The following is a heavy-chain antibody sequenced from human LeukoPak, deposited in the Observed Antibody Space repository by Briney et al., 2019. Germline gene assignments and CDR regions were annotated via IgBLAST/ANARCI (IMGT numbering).Heavy chain of an antibody. V-gene: IGHV3-21*01. J-gene: IGHJ4*02. CDR2: ISSSSSYI. CDR3: ARDPHSSSWYDY. D-gene: IGHD6-13*01. CDR1: GFTFSSYS. Sequence: GGSLRLSCAASGFTFSSYSMNWVRQAPGKGLEWVSSISSSSSYIYYADSVKGRFTISRDNAKNSLYLQMNSLRAEDTAVYYCARDPHSSSWYDYLGQGTLVTVSS.